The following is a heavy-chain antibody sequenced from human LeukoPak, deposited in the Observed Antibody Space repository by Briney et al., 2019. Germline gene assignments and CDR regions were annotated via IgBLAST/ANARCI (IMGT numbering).Heavy chain of an antibody. Sequence: GGSLRLSCAASGFTFSSYSMNWVRQAPGKGLEWVSYISGSSSTIYYADSVKGRFTISRDNAKNSLYLQMNSLRAEDTAVYYCARDGVLAAETGGFDYWGQGTLVTVSS. CDR3: ARDGVLAAETGGFDY. J-gene: IGHJ4*02. CDR2: ISGSSSTI. D-gene: IGHD6-13*01. V-gene: IGHV3-48*01. CDR1: GFTFSSYS.